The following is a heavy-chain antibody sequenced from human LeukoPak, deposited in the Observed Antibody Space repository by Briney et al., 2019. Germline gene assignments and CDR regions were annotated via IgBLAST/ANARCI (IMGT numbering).Heavy chain of an antibody. CDR1: GGSISSYY. J-gene: IGHJ4*02. CDR2: IYTSGST. CDR3: ARAPSSSSPGFDY. D-gene: IGHD6-13*01. V-gene: IGHV4-4*07. Sequence: PSETLSLTCTVSGGSISSYYWSWIRQPAGKGLEWIGRIYTSGSTNYNPSLKSRVTMSVDTSKNQLSLKVISVTAADTAVYYCARAPSSSSPGFDYWGQGTLVTVSS.